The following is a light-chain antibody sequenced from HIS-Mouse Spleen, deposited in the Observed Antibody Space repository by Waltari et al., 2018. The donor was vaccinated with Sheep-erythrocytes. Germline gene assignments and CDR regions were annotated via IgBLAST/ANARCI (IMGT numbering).Light chain of an antibody. V-gene: IGKV1-13*02. CDR1: QGISSA. CDR2: DAS. J-gene: IGKJ2*01. CDR3: QQFNSYLYT. Sequence: AIQLTQSPSSLSASVGDRVTITCRASQGISSALAWYQQKPGKSPKLLIYDASSLESGVPSRFSGSGSGTDFTLTISSLQPEDFATYYCQQFNSYLYTFGQGTKLEIK.